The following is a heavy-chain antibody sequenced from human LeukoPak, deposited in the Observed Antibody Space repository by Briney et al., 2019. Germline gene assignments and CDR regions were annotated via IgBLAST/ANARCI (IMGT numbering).Heavy chain of an antibody. J-gene: IGHJ6*03. CDR3: ARDLSYSSGSYIPYYYYYMDV. CDR2: INPNSGGT. D-gene: IGHD3-10*01. CDR1: GYTFTGYY. V-gene: IGHV1-2*02. Sequence: ASVKVSCKASGYTFTGYYMHWVRQAPGQGLEWMGWINPNSGGTNYAQKFQGRVTMTRDTSISTAYMELSRLRSDDTAVHYCARDLSYSSGSYIPYYYYYMDVWGKGTTVTISS.